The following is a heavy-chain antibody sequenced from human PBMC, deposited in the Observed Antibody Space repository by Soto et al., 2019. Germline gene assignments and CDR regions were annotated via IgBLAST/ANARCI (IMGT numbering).Heavy chain of an antibody. Sequence: ASVKGSCKASGYTFTNYYMHWGRQAPGQGLEWVGIINPSGGSTKYAQKFQGRVTMTRDTSTNTVYMELSSLRSEGTAVYYCARDLRPSITVFGVETTAAFDLWGQGTMVTVSS. D-gene: IGHD3-3*01. V-gene: IGHV1-46*01. CDR3: ARDLRPSITVFGVETTAAFDL. CDR1: GYTFTNYY. CDR2: INPSGGST. J-gene: IGHJ3*01.